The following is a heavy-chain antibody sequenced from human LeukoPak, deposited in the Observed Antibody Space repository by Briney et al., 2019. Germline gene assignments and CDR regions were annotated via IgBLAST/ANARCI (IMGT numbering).Heavy chain of an antibody. Sequence: GGSLRLSCAASGFTFSGYAMSWVRQAPRKGLEWVSAISGSGGSTYYADSVKGRFTISRDNSKNTLYLQMNSLRAEDTAVYYCAKDRGYYGSGSYIFDYWGQGTLVTVSS. D-gene: IGHD3-10*01. J-gene: IGHJ4*02. CDR1: GFTFSGYA. V-gene: IGHV3-23*01. CDR2: ISGSGGST. CDR3: AKDRGYYGSGSYIFDY.